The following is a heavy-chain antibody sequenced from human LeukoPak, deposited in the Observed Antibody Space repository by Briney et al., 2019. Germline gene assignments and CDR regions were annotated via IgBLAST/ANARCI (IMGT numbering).Heavy chain of an antibody. CDR3: AKGTSSGWLNYYFDY. Sequence: PGGSLRLSRAASGFTFDVYAMHWARHAPGKGLEWVSAISWNSGSIRHAAHVKGRFTISRDNAKNSLYLQMNSLRAEDTALYYCAKGTSSGWLNYYFDYWGQGTLVTVSS. J-gene: IGHJ4*02. D-gene: IGHD6-19*01. V-gene: IGHV3-9*01. CDR1: GFTFDVYA. CDR2: ISWNSGSI.